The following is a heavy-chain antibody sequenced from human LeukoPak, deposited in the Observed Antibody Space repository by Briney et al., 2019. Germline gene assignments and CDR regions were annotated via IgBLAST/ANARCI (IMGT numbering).Heavy chain of an antibody. CDR2: IHYDGSNK. CDR1: GFTFSSYG. J-gene: IGHJ3*01. D-gene: IGHD2-2*01. Sequence: AGGSLRLSCAASGFTFSSYGMHWVRQAPGKGLEWVAFIHYDGSNKYYADSVKGRFTISRDNSKNTLYLLMNSLRAEDTAVYYCAKGATSCSSTSCPDAFDVWGQGTMVTVSS. V-gene: IGHV3-30*02. CDR3: AKGATSCSSTSCPDAFDV.